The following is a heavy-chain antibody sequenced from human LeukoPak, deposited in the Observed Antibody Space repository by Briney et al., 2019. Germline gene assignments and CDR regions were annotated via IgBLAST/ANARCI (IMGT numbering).Heavy chain of an antibody. CDR1: GFTFSSYW. Sequence: GGSLRLSCAASGFTFSSYWMSWVRQAPGKGLEWVANIKQDGSEKYYVDPVKGRFTISRDNAKNSLYLQMNSLRAEDTAVYYCARGLYDSSGYPLYGMDVWGQGTTVTVSS. J-gene: IGHJ6*02. CDR2: IKQDGSEK. CDR3: ARGLYDSSGYPLYGMDV. D-gene: IGHD3-22*01. V-gene: IGHV3-7*01.